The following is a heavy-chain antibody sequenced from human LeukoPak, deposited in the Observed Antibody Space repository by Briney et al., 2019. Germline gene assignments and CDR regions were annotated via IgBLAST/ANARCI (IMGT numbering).Heavy chain of an antibody. V-gene: IGHV1-18*01. J-gene: IGHJ5*02. CDR2: ISTYNGDT. D-gene: IGHD3-9*01. CDR3: VRGILSDDTLTGP. CDR1: GYTFSSYG. Sequence: ASVNVSCKTSGYTFSSYGINWVRQAPGQGLEWMGWISTYNGDTKYAQKLQGRVTMTTDTSTSTAYMELRSLKSDDTAVYYCVRGILSDDTLTGPWGQGTLVTVSS.